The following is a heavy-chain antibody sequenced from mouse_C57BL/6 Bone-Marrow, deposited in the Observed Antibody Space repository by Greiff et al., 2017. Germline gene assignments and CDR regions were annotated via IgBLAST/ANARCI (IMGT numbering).Heavy chain of an antibody. V-gene: IGHV14-4*01. CDR1: GFNIKDDY. J-gene: IGHJ2*01. CDR3: TTHYYGSSCVYFDY. Sequence: EVQGVESGAELVRPGASVKLSCTASGFNIKDDYMHWVKQRPEQGLEWIGWIDPENGDTEYASKFQGKATITADTSSNTAYLQLSSLTSEDTAVYYCTTHYYGSSCVYFDYWGQGTTLTVSS. D-gene: IGHD1-1*01. CDR2: IDPENGDT.